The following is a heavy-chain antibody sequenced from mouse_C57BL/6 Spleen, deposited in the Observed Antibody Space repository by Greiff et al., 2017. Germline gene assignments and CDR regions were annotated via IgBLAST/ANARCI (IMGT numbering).Heavy chain of an antibody. V-gene: IGHV1-54*01. CDR3: ARGSFYYGSSYDWYFDV. CDR2: INPGSGGT. CDR1: GYAFTNYL. J-gene: IGHJ1*03. D-gene: IGHD1-1*01. Sequence: VKLMESGAELVRPGTSVKVSCKASGYAFTNYLIEWVKQRPGQGLEWIGVINPGSGGTNYNEKFKGKATLTADKSSSTAYMQLSSLTSEDSAVYFCARGSFYYGSSYDWYFDVWGTGTTVTVSS.